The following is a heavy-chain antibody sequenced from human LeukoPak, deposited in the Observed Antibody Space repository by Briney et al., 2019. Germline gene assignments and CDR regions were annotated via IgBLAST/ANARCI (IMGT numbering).Heavy chain of an antibody. D-gene: IGHD3-10*01. Sequence: PSETLSLTCAVYGGSFSGYYWSWIRQPPGKGLEWIGEIDHSGSTNYNPSLKSRVTISVDTSKNQFSLKLSSVTAADTAVYYCARLSNNYGSGSYYNLVGDYYMDVWGKGTTVTISS. CDR3: ARLSNNYGSGSYYNLVGDYYMDV. CDR1: GGSFSGYY. J-gene: IGHJ6*03. CDR2: IDHSGST. V-gene: IGHV4-34*01.